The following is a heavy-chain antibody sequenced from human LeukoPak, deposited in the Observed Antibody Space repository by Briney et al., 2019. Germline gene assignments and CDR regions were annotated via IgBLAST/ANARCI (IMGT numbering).Heavy chain of an antibody. CDR3: ARGNGSGYYYDY. D-gene: IGHD3-22*01. CDR2: IWYDGSNK. V-gene: IGHV3-33*08. J-gene: IGHJ4*02. CDR1: GFTFSDYY. Sequence: PGGSLRLSCAASGFTFSDYYMSWIRQAPGKGLEWVAVIWYDGSNKYYADSVKGRFTISRDNSKNTLYLQMNSLRAEDTAVYYCARGNGSGYYYDYWGQGTLVTVSS.